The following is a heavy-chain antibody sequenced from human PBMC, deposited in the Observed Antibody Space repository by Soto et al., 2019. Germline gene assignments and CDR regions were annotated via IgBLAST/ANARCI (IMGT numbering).Heavy chain of an antibody. D-gene: IGHD2-15*01. CDR2: IIPIFGTA. V-gene: IGHV1-69*01. J-gene: IGHJ6*02. CDR1: GGTFSSYA. CDR3: ARDRKGCSGGSCYGMDV. Sequence: QVQLVQSGAEVKKPGSSVKVSCKASGGTFSSYAISWVRQAPGQGLEWMGGIIPIFGTANYAQKFQGRVTITADESTSTAYMELSSLRSEDTAVYYCARDRKGCSGGSCYGMDVWDQGTTVTVSS.